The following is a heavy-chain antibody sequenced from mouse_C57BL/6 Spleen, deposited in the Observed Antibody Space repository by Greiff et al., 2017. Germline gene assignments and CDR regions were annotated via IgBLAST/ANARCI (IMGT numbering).Heavy chain of an antibody. V-gene: IGHV1-39*01. CDR1: GYSFTDYN. Sequence: EVQLVESGPELVKPGASVKISCKASGYSFTDYNMNWVKQSNGKSLEWIGVINPNYGTTSYNQKFKGKATLTVDQSSSTAYMQLNSLTSEDSAVYYCAREGYYGSNYAMDYWGQGTSVTVSS. D-gene: IGHD1-1*01. CDR3: AREGYYGSNYAMDY. J-gene: IGHJ4*01. CDR2: INPNYGTT.